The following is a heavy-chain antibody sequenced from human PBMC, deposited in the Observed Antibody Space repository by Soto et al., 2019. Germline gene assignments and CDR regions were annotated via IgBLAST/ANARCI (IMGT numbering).Heavy chain of an antibody. Sequence: ASVKVSCKASGYTFTSYYMHWVRQAPGQGLEWMGIINPSGGSTSYAQKFQGRVTMTRDTSTSTVYMELSSLRSEDMAVYYCARERGSYYPHLYYGMDVWGQGTTVTVSS. CDR3: ARERGSYYPHLYYGMDV. CDR2: INPSGGST. CDR1: GYTFTSYY. V-gene: IGHV1-46*01. D-gene: IGHD1-26*01. J-gene: IGHJ6*02.